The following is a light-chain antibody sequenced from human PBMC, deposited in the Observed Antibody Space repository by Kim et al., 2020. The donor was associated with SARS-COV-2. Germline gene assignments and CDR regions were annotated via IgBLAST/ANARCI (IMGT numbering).Light chain of an antibody. J-gene: IGLJ3*02. Sequence: QSVLTQPPSMSAAPGQNVTISCSGTTSNIGNNYVSWYQQFPGTAPKLLIYDKNQRPSGIPDRFSGSKSGTSATLGITGLQTGDEANYYCSTWDTSLRVWLFGGGTQLTVL. CDR2: DKN. CDR3: STWDTSLRVWL. V-gene: IGLV1-51*01. CDR1: TSNIGNNY.